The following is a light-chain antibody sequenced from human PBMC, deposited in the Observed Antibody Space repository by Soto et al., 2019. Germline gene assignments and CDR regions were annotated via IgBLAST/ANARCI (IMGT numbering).Light chain of an antibody. CDR2: EVS. J-gene: IGLJ2*01. CDR1: SSDVGGYNY. Sequence: QSALTQPPSASGSPGQSVTISCTGTSSDVGGYNYVSWYRQHPGRAPKLMIYEVSKRPSGVPDRFSGSKSGNTASLTVSGLQAEDEAYYYCSSYAGSNNLVFGGGTKLTVL. CDR3: SSYAGSNNLV. V-gene: IGLV2-8*01.